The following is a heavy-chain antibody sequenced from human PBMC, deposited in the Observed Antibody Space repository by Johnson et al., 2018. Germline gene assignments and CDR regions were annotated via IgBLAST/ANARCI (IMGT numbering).Heavy chain of an antibody. J-gene: IGHJ4*02. Sequence: VQLVETGGGVVQPGRSLRLSCAASGFTFSSYGMHWVRQAPGRGLEWVAVLWNDGTNKYYADSVKGRFTISRDNSKNTLDLQMNSLGAEDTAVDYCAKDFSLAGYSSGWPYFDYWGQGTLVTVSS. V-gene: IGHV3-33*06. D-gene: IGHD6-19*01. CDR1: GFTFSSYG. CDR2: LWNDGTNK. CDR3: AKDFSLAGYSSGWPYFDY.